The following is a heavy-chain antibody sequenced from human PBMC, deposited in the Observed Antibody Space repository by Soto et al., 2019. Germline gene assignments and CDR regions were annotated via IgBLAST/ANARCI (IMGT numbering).Heavy chain of an antibody. J-gene: IGHJ3*01. Sequence: SETLSLTCTVSGGSISSSSYYWSWMRQAPGKGLEWLGYIYYTGITNYNPSLKSRVAISVDSSNRHLSLKLSSVTPTDTAVYYCASRGPTVNAFDVWGQGTMVTVSS. V-gene: IGHV4-61*03. CDR1: GGSISSSSYY. CDR3: ASRGPTVNAFDV. D-gene: IGHD4-17*01. CDR2: IYYTGIT.